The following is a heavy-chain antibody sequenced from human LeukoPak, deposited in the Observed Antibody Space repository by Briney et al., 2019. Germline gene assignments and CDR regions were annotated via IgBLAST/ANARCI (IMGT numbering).Heavy chain of an antibody. CDR3: TLDDVGLAPDY. CDR1: GFTFTAAW. J-gene: IGHJ4*02. V-gene: IGHV3-15*04. D-gene: IGHD3-16*01. CDR2: IESKSDGGTT. Sequence: PGGSLRLSCAASGFTFTAAWMSWVRQAPGKGLEWVGRIESKSDGGTTYYAAPVKGRFTISRDDLKNTLYLQMNSLKTEDTAVYFCTLDDVGLAPDYWGQGTLVTVS.